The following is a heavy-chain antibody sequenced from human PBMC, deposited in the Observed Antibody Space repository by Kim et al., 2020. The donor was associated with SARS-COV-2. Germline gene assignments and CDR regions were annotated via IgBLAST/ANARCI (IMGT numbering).Heavy chain of an antibody. Sequence: VKGRFTISRDNAKNSLYLQMNSLRAEDTAVYYCARVSIRYYYDSSGYPDYWGQGILVTVSS. D-gene: IGHD3-22*01. CDR3: ARVSIRYYYDSSGYPDY. V-gene: IGHV3-11*05. J-gene: IGHJ4*02.